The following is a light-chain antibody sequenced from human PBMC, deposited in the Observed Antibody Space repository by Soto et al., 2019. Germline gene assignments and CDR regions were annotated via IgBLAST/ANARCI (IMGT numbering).Light chain of an antibody. CDR2: EVS. V-gene: IGLV2-8*01. CDR1: SSDVGGYNY. CDR3: SSYAGSNIYV. J-gene: IGLJ1*01. Sequence: QSALTQPPSVSGSPGQSVTISCTGTSSDVGGYNYVSWYQQHPGKAPKLMIYEVSKRPSGVPDRFSGSKSGNTASLTVSGLQAEDEADYYCSSYAGSNIYVFGTGTKVTVL.